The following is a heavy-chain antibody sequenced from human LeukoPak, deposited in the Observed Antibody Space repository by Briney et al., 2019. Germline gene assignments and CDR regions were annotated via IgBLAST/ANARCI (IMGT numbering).Heavy chain of an antibody. D-gene: IGHD1-26*01. Sequence: SETLSLTCTVSGGSISNSSYYWGWIRQPPGKGLEWTGSIYYSGSTYYNPSLKSRVTISVDPSKNQFSLKLSSVTAADTAVCYCARQIVGATNRFDYWGQGTLVTVSS. J-gene: IGHJ4*02. CDR1: GGSISNSSYY. CDR2: IYYSGST. V-gene: IGHV4-39*01. CDR3: ARQIVGATNRFDY.